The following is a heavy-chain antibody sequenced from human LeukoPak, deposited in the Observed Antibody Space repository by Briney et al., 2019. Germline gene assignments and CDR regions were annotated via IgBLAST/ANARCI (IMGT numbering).Heavy chain of an antibody. Sequence: ASVKVSCKASGGTFSSYAISWVRQAPGQGLEWMGGIIPIFGTANYAQKFQGRVTITADESTSTTYMELSSLRSEDTAVYYCARGRIAAAGTVGCAFDIWGQGTMVTVSS. CDR3: ARGRIAAAGTVGCAFDI. D-gene: IGHD6-13*01. V-gene: IGHV1-69*13. CDR2: IIPIFGTA. J-gene: IGHJ3*02. CDR1: GGTFSSYA.